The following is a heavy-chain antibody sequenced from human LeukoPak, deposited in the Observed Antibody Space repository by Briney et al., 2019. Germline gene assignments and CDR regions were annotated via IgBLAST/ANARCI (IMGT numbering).Heavy chain of an antibody. CDR1: GCTFSDYY. Sequence: PWGSLSLSCAASGCTFSDYYMSWIRQAPGKGLEWVSYISSSSSYTNYADSVKGRFTISRDNAKNSLYLQTNSLRAEDTAVYYCASSDTAMVYFDYWGQGTLVTVSS. J-gene: IGHJ4*02. D-gene: IGHD5-18*01. CDR3: ASSDTAMVYFDY. CDR2: ISSSSSYT. V-gene: IGHV3-11*03.